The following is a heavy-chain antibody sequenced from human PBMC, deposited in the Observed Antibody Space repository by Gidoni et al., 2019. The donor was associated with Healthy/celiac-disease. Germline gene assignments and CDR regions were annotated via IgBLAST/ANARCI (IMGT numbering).Heavy chain of an antibody. D-gene: IGHD4-17*01. Sequence: QPGGSLRLSCAAAGSTFRSYDMHVVRQATGKGLEWVSASGTAGDTYYPGSGKGRFPLSRENAKNSLYLQMNSLRAGDTAVYYCARGYGNYLTGCYFDLWGRGTLVTVSS. CDR3: ARGYGNYLTGCYFDL. J-gene: IGHJ2*01. CDR1: GSTFRSYD. V-gene: IGHV3-13*04. CDR2: SGTAGDT.